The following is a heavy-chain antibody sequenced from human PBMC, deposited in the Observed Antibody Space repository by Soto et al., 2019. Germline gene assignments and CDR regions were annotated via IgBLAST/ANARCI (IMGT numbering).Heavy chain of an antibody. V-gene: IGHV1-69*01. CDR2: IIPIFGTA. J-gene: IGHJ6*02. CDR3: ARDKAAAGTYYYYGMDV. Sequence: QVQLVQSGAEVKKPGSSVKVSCKASGGTFSSYAISWVRRAPGQGLEWMGGIIPIFGTANYAQKFQGRVTITADESTSTAYMELSSLRSEDTAVYYCARDKAAAGTYYYYGMDVWGQGTTVTVSS. CDR1: GGTFSSYA. D-gene: IGHD6-13*01.